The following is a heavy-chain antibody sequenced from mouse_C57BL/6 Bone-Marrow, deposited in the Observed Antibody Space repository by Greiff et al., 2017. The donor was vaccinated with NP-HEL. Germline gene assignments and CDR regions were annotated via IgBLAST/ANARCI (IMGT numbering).Heavy chain of an antibody. CDR3: ADYLDY. J-gene: IGHJ2*01. CDR1: GYTFTDYY. V-gene: IGHV1-76*01. Sequence: QVQLQQSGAELVRPGASVKLSCKASGYTFTDYYINWVKQRPGQGLEWIARIYPGSGNTYYNEKFKGKATLTADKSSSTAYMQLGSLTSEDSSVYFCADYLDYWGQGTTLTVSS. CDR2: IYPGSGNT.